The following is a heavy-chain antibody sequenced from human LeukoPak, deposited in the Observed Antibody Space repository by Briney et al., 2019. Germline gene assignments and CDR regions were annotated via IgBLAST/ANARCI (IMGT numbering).Heavy chain of an antibody. CDR2: IYPGDSDT. Sequence: GESLKISCRGSGYSFPIYWIGWVRQVPGQGLDWMGIIYPGDSDTRYSPSFQGRVTISPDKPISTAYLQWSSLRATDTAMYYCARRYCSSTTCYRDAFDIWGQGTMVTVSS. CDR3: ARRYCSSTTCYRDAFDI. CDR1: GYSFPIYW. V-gene: IGHV5-51*04. J-gene: IGHJ3*02. D-gene: IGHD2-2*01.